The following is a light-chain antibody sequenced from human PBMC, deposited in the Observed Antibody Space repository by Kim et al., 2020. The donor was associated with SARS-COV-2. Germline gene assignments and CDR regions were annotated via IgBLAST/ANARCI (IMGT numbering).Light chain of an antibody. J-gene: IGLJ3*02. CDR1: SSDVGGYNY. V-gene: IGLV2-14*03. CDR3: SSYTSSSTRV. Sequence: QSALTQPASVSGSPGQSITFSCTGTSSDVGGYNYVSWYQKHPGKAPKLKIYDVSNRPSGVSNRFSGSKSGNTASLTISGLQAEDEADYYCSSYTSSSTRVFGGGTQRTV. CDR2: DVS.